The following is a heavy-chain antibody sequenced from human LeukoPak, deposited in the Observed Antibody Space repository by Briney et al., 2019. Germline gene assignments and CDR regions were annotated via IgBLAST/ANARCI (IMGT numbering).Heavy chain of an antibody. Sequence: PSETLSLTCIVSGGSISSRSYYWGWIRQPPGKGLEWIGSIYDSGSTYYNPSLKSRVTISVDTSKNQFSLKLSSVTAADTAVYYCARGVGGNGPDYWGQGTLVTVSS. V-gene: IGHV4-39*07. D-gene: IGHD4-23*01. CDR3: ARGVGGNGPDY. CDR2: IYDSGST. CDR1: GGSISSRSYY. J-gene: IGHJ4*02.